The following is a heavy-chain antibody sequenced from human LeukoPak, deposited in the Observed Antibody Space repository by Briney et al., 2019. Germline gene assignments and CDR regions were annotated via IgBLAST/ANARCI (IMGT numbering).Heavy chain of an antibody. J-gene: IGHJ6*03. CDR2: INHGGHS. CDR1: GGPFSGYD. Sequence: SETLSLTRSVSGGPFSGYDWPWIRQPPGKGLEWIGEINHGGHSNYKSSLQSRLTISVDTSRNRFFLKLTSATAADTAVYYCARSLQWLVEDSYYYYMDVWGKGTSVTVSS. CDR3: ARSLQWLVEDSYYYYMDV. V-gene: IGHV4-34*01. D-gene: IGHD6-19*01.